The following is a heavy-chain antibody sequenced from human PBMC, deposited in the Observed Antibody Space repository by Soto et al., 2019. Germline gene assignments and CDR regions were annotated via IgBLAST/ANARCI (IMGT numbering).Heavy chain of an antibody. CDR1: GYTFTSYG. J-gene: IGHJ4*02. Sequence: QVQLVQSGAEVKKPGASVKVSCKASGYTFTSYGISWVRQAPGQGLEWMGWISAYNGNTNYAQKLQGRVTMTTDTSXXTAYMELRSLRSDDTALYYCARESDSSGYYGGTDYWGQGTLVTVSS. D-gene: IGHD3-22*01. V-gene: IGHV1-18*01. CDR3: ARESDSSGYYGGTDY. CDR2: ISAYNGNT.